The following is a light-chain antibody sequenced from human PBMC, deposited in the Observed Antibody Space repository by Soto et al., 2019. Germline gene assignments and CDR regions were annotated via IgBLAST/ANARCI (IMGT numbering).Light chain of an antibody. CDR3: ASYRSANTLVV. CDR1: SRDIGNYNY. CDR2: GIT. Sequence: QSVLTQPASVSGSPGQSITISCTGTSRDIGNYNYVSWYQHHPGKAPKLMIYGITSRPSGVSDRFSGSKSGMTASLTISGLQPEDEADYFCASYRSANTLVVFGTGTKLTVL. V-gene: IGLV2-14*01. J-gene: IGLJ1*01.